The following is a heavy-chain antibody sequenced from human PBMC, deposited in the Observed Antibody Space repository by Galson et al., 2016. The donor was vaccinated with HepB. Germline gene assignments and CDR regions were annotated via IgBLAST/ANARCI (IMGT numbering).Heavy chain of an antibody. CDR2: ISSGSATT. V-gene: IGHV3-48*02. J-gene: IGHJ2*01. CDR1: GFTFSPYS. D-gene: IGHD3-10*02. Sequence: SLRLSCAASGFTFSPYSMNWVRQAPGKGLEWVSYISSGSATTYYADSVKGRFTISRDNAKNSLYLQMNSLRDEDTAVYYCARDISNVRGSSWSFDLWGRGTLVTVSS. CDR3: ARDISNVRGSSWSFDL.